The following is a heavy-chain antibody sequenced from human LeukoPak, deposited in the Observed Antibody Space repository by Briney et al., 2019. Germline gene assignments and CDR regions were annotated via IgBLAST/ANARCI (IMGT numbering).Heavy chain of an antibody. J-gene: IGHJ6*02. D-gene: IGHD6-13*01. Sequence: GESLKISCKGSGYSFTSYWIGWVRQMPGKGLEWMGIIYPGDSDTRYSPSFQGQVTISADKSISTAYLQWSSLKASDTAMYYCARLGLLSSSWSLDWYYGMDVWGQGTTVTVSS. V-gene: IGHV5-51*01. CDR1: GYSFTSYW. CDR2: IYPGDSDT. CDR3: ARLGLLSSSWSLDWYYGMDV.